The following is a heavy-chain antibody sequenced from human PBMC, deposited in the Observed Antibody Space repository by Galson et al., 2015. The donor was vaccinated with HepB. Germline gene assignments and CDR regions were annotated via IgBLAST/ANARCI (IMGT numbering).Heavy chain of an antibody. CDR3: AKGGRDFIFWWFGP. CDR2: ISSSGGST. D-gene: IGHD2-21*01. V-gene: IGHV3-23*01. J-gene: IGHJ5*02. CDR1: GFTFNNYA. Sequence: SLRLSCAASGFTFNNYAMIWVRQAPGKGPEWVSSISSSGGSTNYADSVKGRFTISRDNSKNTLFLQMNRLTAEDTALYYCAKGGRDFIFWWFGPWGHGTLVIVSS.